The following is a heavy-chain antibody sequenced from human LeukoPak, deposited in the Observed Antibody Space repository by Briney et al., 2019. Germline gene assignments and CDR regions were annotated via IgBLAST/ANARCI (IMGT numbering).Heavy chain of an antibody. J-gene: IGHJ6*03. V-gene: IGHV4-34*01. CDR2: INHSGST. D-gene: IGHD4-17*01. Sequence: SETLSLTCAVYGGSFSGYYWSWLRQPPGKGLEWIGEINHSGSTNYNPSLKSRVTISVDTSKNQFSLKLSSVTAADTAVYYCARGTTVTSPGYYYMDVWGKGTTVTVSS. CDR1: GGSFSGYY. CDR3: ARGTTVTSPGYYYMDV.